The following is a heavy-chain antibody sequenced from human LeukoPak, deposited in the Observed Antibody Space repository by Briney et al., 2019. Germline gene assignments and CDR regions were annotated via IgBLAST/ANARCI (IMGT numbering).Heavy chain of an antibody. D-gene: IGHD6-25*01. Sequence: SETLPLTCTVSGGSISSGSYYWSWIRQPAGKGLEWIGRIYTSGSTNYNPSLKSRVTISVDTSKNQFSLKLSSVTAADTAVYYCARSSVNYYYYMDVWGKGTTVTVSS. V-gene: IGHV4-61*02. CDR1: GGSISSGSYY. CDR3: ARSSVNYYYYMDV. CDR2: IYTSGST. J-gene: IGHJ6*03.